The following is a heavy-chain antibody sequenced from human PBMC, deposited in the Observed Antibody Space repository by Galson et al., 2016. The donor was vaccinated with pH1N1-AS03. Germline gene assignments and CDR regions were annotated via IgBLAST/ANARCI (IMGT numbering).Heavy chain of an antibody. J-gene: IGHJ3*02. V-gene: IGHV3-11*04. CDR3: AKDRVRLQVTESSAFDI. CDR1: GFTFGDYY. Sequence: SLRLSCAVSGFTFGDYYMTWVRQTPGKGLEWISYISSSGSTKYYADSVEGRFTISRDNSKNMLYLQMNSLRAEDSAAYYCAKDRVRLQVTESSAFDIWGQGTMVTVSS. D-gene: IGHD4-23*01. CDR2: ISSSGSTK.